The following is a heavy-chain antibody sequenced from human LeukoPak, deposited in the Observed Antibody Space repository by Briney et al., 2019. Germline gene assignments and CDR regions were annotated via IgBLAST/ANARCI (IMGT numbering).Heavy chain of an antibody. CDR2: ISSSSSYI. J-gene: IGHJ4*02. D-gene: IGHD2-2*01. V-gene: IGHV3-21*01. Sequence: PGGSLRLSCAASGFTFSSYSMNWVRQAPGKVLECVSSISSSSSYIYYADSVKGRFTISRDNAKNSLFLQMNSLRAEDTAVYYCAREGYCSSTTCLPDYWGQGTLITVSS. CDR3: AREGYCSSTTCLPDY. CDR1: GFTFSSYS.